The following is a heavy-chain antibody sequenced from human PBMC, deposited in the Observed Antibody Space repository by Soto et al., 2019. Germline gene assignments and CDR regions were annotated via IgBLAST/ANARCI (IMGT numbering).Heavy chain of an antibody. D-gene: IGHD2-2*01. CDR2: ISSSSSYI. Sequence: GGSLRLSCAASGFTFSSYSMNWVRQAPGKGLEWVSSISSSSSYIYYADSVKGRFTISRDNAKNSLYLQMNSLRAEDTAVYYCAGDSLSPSDIVVVPAAAPLIVFDPWGQGTLVTVSS. CDR3: AGDSLSPSDIVVVPAAAPLIVFDP. CDR1: GFTFSSYS. J-gene: IGHJ5*02. V-gene: IGHV3-21*01.